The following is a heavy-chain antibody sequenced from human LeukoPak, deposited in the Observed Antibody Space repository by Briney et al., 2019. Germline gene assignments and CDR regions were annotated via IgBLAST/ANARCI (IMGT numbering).Heavy chain of an antibody. CDR3: ARDRYYYGSGSYYNPGYMDV. J-gene: IGHJ6*03. Sequence: SETLSLTCAVYGGSFSSYYWSWIRQPAGKGLEWIGRIYTSGSTNYNPSLKSRVTMSVDTSKNQFSLKLSSVTAADTAVYYCARDRYYYGSGSYYNPGYMDVWGKGTTVTVSS. CDR1: GGSFSSYY. V-gene: IGHV4-4*07. CDR2: IYTSGST. D-gene: IGHD3-10*01.